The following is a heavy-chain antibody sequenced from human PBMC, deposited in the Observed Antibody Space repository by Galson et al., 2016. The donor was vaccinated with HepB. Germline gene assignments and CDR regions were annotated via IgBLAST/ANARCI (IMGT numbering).Heavy chain of an antibody. Sequence: SLRLSCAASGLTVSTNYMSWVRQAPGKGLEWVSVLSRGGSTYYAASVKGRFTISRNNSKNTLYLQMNSLRAQDTAVDYWARDNTGYYSDWVFYYYGLDVWGQGTTVTVSS. D-gene: IGHD6-19*01. V-gene: IGHV3-53*01. CDR2: LSRGGST. CDR1: GLTVSTNY. CDR3: ARDNTGYYSDWVFYYYGLDV. J-gene: IGHJ6*02.